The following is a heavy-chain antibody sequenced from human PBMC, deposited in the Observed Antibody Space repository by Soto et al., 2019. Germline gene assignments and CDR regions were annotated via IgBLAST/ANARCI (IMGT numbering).Heavy chain of an antibody. D-gene: IGHD3-22*01. J-gene: IGHJ4*02. Sequence: QSQTLSLTCAISGDSVSSNSAAWNWIRQTPSRGLEWLGRTYYRSKWYNDYAVSVKSRITINPDTSKNQFYLQLNSVTPEDTAVYYCARDGYYYDSCGYYYYLDYWGQGTLVTVSS. CDR1: GDSVSSNSAA. CDR3: ARDGYYYDSCGYYYYLDY. V-gene: IGHV6-1*01. CDR2: TYYRSKWYN.